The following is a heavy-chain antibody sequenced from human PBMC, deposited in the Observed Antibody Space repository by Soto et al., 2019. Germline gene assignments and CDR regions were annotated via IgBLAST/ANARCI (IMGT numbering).Heavy chain of an antibody. Sequence: QVQLVESGGGVVQPGRSLRLSCAASGFTFSSYGMHWVRQAPGKGLEWVAVISYDGSNKYYADSVKGRFTISRDNSKNTLYLQMNSLRAEDTAVYYCAKEYAPDWYFDLWGRGTLVTVSS. J-gene: IGHJ2*01. CDR1: GFTFSSYG. CDR3: AKEYAPDWYFDL. V-gene: IGHV3-30*18. CDR2: ISYDGSNK.